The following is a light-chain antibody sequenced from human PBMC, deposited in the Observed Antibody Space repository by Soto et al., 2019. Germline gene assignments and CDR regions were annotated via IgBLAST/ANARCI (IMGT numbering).Light chain of an antibody. Sequence: DIVMTQSPDSLAVSLGERATINCKSSQSVLYSSNNKNYLAWYQQKPRQPPKLLIYWASTRESGVPDRFSGSGSGTDFTHTINSLQAEDVAVYYCQQYYSTPLAFGQGTKVEIK. J-gene: IGKJ1*01. CDR1: QSVLYSSNNKNY. CDR3: QQYYSTPLA. CDR2: WAS. V-gene: IGKV4-1*01.